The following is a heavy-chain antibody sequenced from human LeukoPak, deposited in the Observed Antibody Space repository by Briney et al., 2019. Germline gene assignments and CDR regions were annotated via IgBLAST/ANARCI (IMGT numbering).Heavy chain of an antibody. CDR2: IYSNATT. D-gene: IGHD2-2*01. J-gene: IGHJ5*02. V-gene: IGHV4-59*01. CDR1: GGSLGSYY. Sequence: SETLSLTCTVSGGSLGSYYWSWIRQPPGKGLEWIANIYSNATTSYNPSLKSRVTISLDPSRNQFSLKLSSVTAADTAVYYCARSRVVARVDWFDPWGQGTLVTVSS. CDR3: ARSRVVARVDWFDP.